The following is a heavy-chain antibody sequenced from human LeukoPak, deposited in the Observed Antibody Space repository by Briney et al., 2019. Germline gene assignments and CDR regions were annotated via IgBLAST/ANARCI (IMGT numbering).Heavy chain of an antibody. CDR1: GGSISSYY. J-gene: IGHJ4*02. Sequence: PSETLSLTCTVSGGSISSYYWSWIRQPPGKGLEWIGYIYYSGSTNYNPSLKSRVTISVDTSKNQFSLKLSSVTAADTAVYYCATTVAGAGSYDYWGQGTLVTVSS. D-gene: IGHD6-19*01. CDR2: IYYSGST. V-gene: IGHV4-59*01. CDR3: ATTVAGAGSYDY.